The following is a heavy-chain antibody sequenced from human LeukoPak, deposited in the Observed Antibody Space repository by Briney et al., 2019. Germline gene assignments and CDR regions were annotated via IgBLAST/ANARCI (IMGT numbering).Heavy chain of an antibody. CDR3: ARVHSGYGPDYIDH. V-gene: IGHV3-21*06. CDR1: GFTFSSDS. CDR2: ISSTSGFI. D-gene: IGHD5-12*01. J-gene: IGHJ4*02. Sequence: GGSLRLSCAASGFTFSSDSMNWVRQAPGKGLEWVSSISSTSGFISYADSVKGRFTISRDNAKSSLYLPMNSLRAEDTALYYCARVHSGYGPDYIDHWGQGTPVTVSS.